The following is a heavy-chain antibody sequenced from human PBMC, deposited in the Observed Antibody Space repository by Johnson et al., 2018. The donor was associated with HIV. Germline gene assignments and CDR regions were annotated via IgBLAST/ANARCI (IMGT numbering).Heavy chain of an antibody. CDR3: AKETRDSRSAFDI. CDR1: GFTFSNYG. V-gene: IGHV3-30*02. CDR2: IQFDGSHK. D-gene: IGHD4-11*01. Sequence: VQLVESGGGVVQPGGSLRLSCKASGFTFSNYGIHWVRQAPGKGLEWVTFIQFDGSHKYSADFVKGRFTISRDTSKKSVFLQMNSLRPEDTAVYYCAKETRDSRSAFDIWGQGTLVTVSS. J-gene: IGHJ3*02.